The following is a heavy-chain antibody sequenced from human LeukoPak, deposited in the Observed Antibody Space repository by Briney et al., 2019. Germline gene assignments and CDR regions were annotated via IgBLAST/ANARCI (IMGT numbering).Heavy chain of an antibody. CDR2: IYYSGST. D-gene: IGHD2-15*01. V-gene: IGHV4-39*01. CDR3: ARLVDCSRLSCHFDGDI. J-gene: IGHJ3*02. Sequence: PSETLSLTCTVSGGSISSSSYSWGWIRQPPGKGLEWIGTIYYSGSTYYNPSLKSRVTISVDTSKNQFSLRLSSVTAADTAVYYCARLVDCSRLSCHFDGDIWGQGTMVTVSS. CDR1: GGSISSSSYS.